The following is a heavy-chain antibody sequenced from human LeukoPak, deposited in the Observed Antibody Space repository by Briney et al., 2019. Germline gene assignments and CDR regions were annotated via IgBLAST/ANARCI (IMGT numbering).Heavy chain of an antibody. D-gene: IGHD3-9*01. V-gene: IGHV3-23*01. Sequence: GGSLRLSCAASGFTFSSYAMSWVREAPGKGLEWVSAISGSGGSTYYADSVKGRFTISRDNAKNSLYLQMNSLRAEDTAVYYCARVILGDYDILTGYSDYRGQGTLVTVSS. CDR1: GFTFSSYA. J-gene: IGHJ4*02. CDR3: ARVILGDYDILTGYSDY. CDR2: ISGSGGST.